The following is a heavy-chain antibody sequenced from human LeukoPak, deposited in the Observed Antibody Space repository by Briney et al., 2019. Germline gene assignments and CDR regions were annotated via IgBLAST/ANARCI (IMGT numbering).Heavy chain of an antibody. CDR2: ISYDGSNK. V-gene: IGHV3-30*04. D-gene: IGHD2-2*01. CDR1: GFTFSSYA. CDR3: ARENAGYCSSTSCYPYFDY. Sequence: GGSLRLSCAASGFTFSSYAMHSVRQAPGKGLEWVAVISYDGSNKYYADSVKGRFTISRDNSKNTLYLQMNSLRAEDTAVYYCARENAGYCSSTSCYPYFDYWGQGTLVTVSS. J-gene: IGHJ4*02.